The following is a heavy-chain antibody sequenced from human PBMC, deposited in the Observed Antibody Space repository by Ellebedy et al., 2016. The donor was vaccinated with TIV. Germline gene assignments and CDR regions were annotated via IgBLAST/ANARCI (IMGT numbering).Heavy chain of an antibody. CDR2: VGTSTDT. D-gene: IGHD6-13*01. CDR1: GFTFSSHD. Sequence: GGSLRLXCSASGFTFSSHDIHWVRQATGKGLEWVAAVGTSTDTYYAGSVKGRFTVYRENVKNSLHLQMNSLRAGDTAVYYCARSGRIAEAGNNGAFDIWGQGTKVTVSS. J-gene: IGHJ3*02. V-gene: IGHV3-13*01. CDR3: ARSGRIAEAGNNGAFDI.